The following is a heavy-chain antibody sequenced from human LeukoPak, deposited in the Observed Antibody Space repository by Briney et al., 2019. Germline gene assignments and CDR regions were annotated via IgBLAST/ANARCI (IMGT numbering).Heavy chain of an antibody. CDR1: GGSISSYY. D-gene: IGHD3-9*01. J-gene: IGHJ3*02. Sequence: SETLSLTCTVSGGSISSYYWSWIRQPPGKGLEWIGYIYYSGSTNYNPSLKSRVTISVDTSKNQFSLKLSSVTAADTAVYSCARDRGDILTGHGAFDIWGQGTMVTVSS. CDR3: ARDRGDILTGHGAFDI. V-gene: IGHV4-59*01. CDR2: IYYSGST.